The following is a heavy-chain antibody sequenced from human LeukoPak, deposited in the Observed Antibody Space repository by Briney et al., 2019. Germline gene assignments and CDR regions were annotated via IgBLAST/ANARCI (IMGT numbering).Heavy chain of an antibody. D-gene: IGHD6-19*01. V-gene: IGHV3-23*01. J-gene: IGHJ6*03. CDR2: ISGSGGST. CDR3: AKEGGAVAGTGSVSAFYYYYMDV. Sequence: AGGSLRLPCAASGFTFSSYGMSWVRQAPGKGLEWVSAISGSGGSTYYADSVKGRFTISRDNSKNTLYLQMNSLRAEDTAVYYCAKEGGAVAGTGSVSAFYYYYMDVWGKGTTVTISS. CDR1: GFTFSSYG.